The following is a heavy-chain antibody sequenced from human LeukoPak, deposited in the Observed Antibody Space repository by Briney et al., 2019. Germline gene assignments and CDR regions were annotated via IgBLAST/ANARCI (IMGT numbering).Heavy chain of an antibody. CDR2: IYSGGSGGAT. V-gene: IGHV3-23*01. Sequence: GGSLRLSCAASGFTISSNAMSWVRQAPGKGLEWVSFIYSGGSGGATYYADSVKGRFTISRDSSKNTLNLQMNSLRAEGTAVYYCAKGVEVGATRPGKVKNDXWGQGTLVTVSS. CDR3: AKGVEVGATRPGKVKNDX. J-gene: IGHJ4*02. D-gene: IGHD1-26*01. CDR1: GFTISSNA.